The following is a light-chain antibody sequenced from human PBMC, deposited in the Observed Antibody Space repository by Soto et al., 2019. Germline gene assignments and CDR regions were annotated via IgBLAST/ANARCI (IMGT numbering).Light chain of an antibody. CDR2: GAS. Sequence: EIVLTQSPGTLSLSPGERATLSCRASQSVSSSYLAWYQQRPGQGPRLLIYGASSRAAGITDRLSGSGSGTDFNLTISRLEPEDFAVYYCQQYGSSPWPFGQGTKGEIK. J-gene: IGKJ1*01. CDR3: QQYGSSPWP. CDR1: QSVSSSY. V-gene: IGKV3-20*01.